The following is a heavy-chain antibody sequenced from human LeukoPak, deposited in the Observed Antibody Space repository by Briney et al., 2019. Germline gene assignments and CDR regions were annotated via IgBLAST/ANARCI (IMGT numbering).Heavy chain of an antibody. J-gene: IGHJ4*02. CDR2: IFTRDDSV. Sequence: GGSLRLSCAASGFTFNDDEISWVRRAPGKGLEWVSYIFTRDDSVYYADSVKGRCTISRAHARNLVYLQMNSLRSEDTGLYYCARVRVAMLRGASYYWGQGTLVRVS. D-gene: IGHD3-10*01. CDR1: GFTFNDDE. V-gene: IGHV3-11*04. CDR3: ARVRVAMLRGASYY.